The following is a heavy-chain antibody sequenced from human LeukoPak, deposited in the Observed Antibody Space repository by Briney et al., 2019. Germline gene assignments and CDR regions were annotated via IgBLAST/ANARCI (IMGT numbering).Heavy chain of an antibody. CDR2: IIPILGIA. CDR3: ARVLYYYYGMDV. J-gene: IGHJ6*02. CDR1: GGTFSSYA. D-gene: IGHD3-3*01. Sequence: SVKVSCKASGGTFSSYAISWVRQAPGQGLEWMGRIIPILGIANYAQKFQGRVTITADKSTSTAYMELSSLRSEDTAVYYCARVLYYYYGMDVWGQGTTVTVSS. V-gene: IGHV1-69*04.